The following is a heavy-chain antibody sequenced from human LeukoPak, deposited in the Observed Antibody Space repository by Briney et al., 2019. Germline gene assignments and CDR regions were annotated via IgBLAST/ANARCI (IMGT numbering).Heavy chain of an antibody. CDR2: AYSSGHT. J-gene: IGHJ4*02. CDR3: ARHPFATPFDY. Sequence: SETLSLTCTVSGGSISDNYWSWIRQPPGKGLEWIGYAYSSGHTNYNSSLKSRVTMPLDTSKSQFSLRLSSVTAADTALYFCARHPFATPFDYWGPGTLVTVSS. CDR1: GGSISDNY. D-gene: IGHD2-15*01. V-gene: IGHV4-59*08.